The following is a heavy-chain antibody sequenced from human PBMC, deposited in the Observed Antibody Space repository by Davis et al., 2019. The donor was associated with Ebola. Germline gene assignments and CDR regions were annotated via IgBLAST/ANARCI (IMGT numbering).Heavy chain of an antibody. CDR1: GGTFSSYA. J-gene: IGHJ6*02. D-gene: IGHD6-13*01. CDR3: ARHSSSWYYYPMDV. CDR2: IIPIFGTA. Sequence: AASVQVSCKASGGTFSSYAISWVRQAPGQGLEWMGGIIPIFGTANYAQKFQGRVTITADKSTSTAYMELSSLRSEDTAVYYCARHSSSWYYYPMDVWGQGTTVTVSS. V-gene: IGHV1-69*06.